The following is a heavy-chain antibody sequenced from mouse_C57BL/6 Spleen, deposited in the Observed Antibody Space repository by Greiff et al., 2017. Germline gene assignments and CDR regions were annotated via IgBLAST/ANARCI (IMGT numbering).Heavy chain of an antibody. CDR2: INPSTGGT. J-gene: IGHJ2*01. CDR3: ARGDYDVYYFDY. D-gene: IGHD2-4*01. Sequence: VQLKESGPELVKPGASVKISCKASGYSFTGYYMNWVKQSPEKSLEWIGEINPSTGGTTYNQKFKAKATLTVDKSSSTAYMQLKSLTSEDSAVYYCARGDYDVYYFDYWGQGTTLTVSS. CDR1: GYSFTGYY. V-gene: IGHV1-42*01.